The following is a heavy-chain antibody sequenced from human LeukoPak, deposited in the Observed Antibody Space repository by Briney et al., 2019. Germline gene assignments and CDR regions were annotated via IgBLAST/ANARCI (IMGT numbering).Heavy chain of an antibody. CDR3: ARGWYYYDSSGSHTWFDP. V-gene: IGHV4-39*07. CDR2: IYYSGST. J-gene: IGHJ5*02. CDR1: GGSISSSSYY. Sequence: SETLSLTCTVSGGSISSSSYYWGWIRQPPGKGLEWIGSIYYSGSTYYNPSLKSRVTISVDTSKNQFSLKLSSVTAADTDVYYCARGWYYYDSSGSHTWFDPWGQGTLVTVSS. D-gene: IGHD3-22*01.